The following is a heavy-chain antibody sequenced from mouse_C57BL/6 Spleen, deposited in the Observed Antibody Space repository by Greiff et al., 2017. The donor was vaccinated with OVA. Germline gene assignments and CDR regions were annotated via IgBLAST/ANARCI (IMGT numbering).Heavy chain of an antibody. CDR1: GYTFTDHT. D-gene: IGHD3-2*02. V-gene: IGHV1-78*01. J-gene: IGHJ3*01. Sequence: QVQLQQSDAELVKPGASVKISCKVSGYTFTDHTIHWMKQRPEQGLEWIGYIYPGSGSTNYNEKFKSKATLTVDTSSSTAYMQLSSLTSEDSAVYYCALDSSGYWFAYWGQGTLVTVSA. CDR3: ALDSSGYWFAY. CDR2: IYPGSGST.